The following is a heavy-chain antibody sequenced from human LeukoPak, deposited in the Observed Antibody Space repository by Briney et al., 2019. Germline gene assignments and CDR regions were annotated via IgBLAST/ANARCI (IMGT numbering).Heavy chain of an antibody. CDR2: INAGTGYT. Sequence: GASVKVSCKTSGYTFTHFAIHWVRQAPGQRLEWMGWINAGTGYTEYSQTFQGRVTITRDTSASTAYMDLSGLRSEDTAVYYCAIDDYGAYPGVNYFDYWGQGTLVTVSS. J-gene: IGHJ4*02. D-gene: IGHD4-17*01. CDR1: GYTFTHFA. CDR3: AIDDYGAYPGVNYFDY. V-gene: IGHV1-3*01.